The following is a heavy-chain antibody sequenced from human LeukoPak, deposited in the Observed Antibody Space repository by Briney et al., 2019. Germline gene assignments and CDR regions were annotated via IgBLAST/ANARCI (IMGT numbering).Heavy chain of an antibody. CDR1: GFTVSSND. Sequence: GGSLRLSCAASGFTVSSNDMSWVRQAPGKGLECISVIYSGGSTDYADSVKGRLTISRDNSKNTLYLQMNSLRAEDTAVYYCAKDWGSGSYYFDYWGQGTLVTVSS. V-gene: IGHV3-53*01. D-gene: IGHD1-26*01. J-gene: IGHJ4*02. CDR2: IYSGGST. CDR3: AKDWGSGSYYFDY.